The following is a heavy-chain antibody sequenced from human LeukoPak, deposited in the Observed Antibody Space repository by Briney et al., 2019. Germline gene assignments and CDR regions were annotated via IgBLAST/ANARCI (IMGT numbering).Heavy chain of an antibody. D-gene: IGHD2-2*01. CDR1: GFTFSSYA. Sequence: GGSLRLSCAASGFTFSSYAMSWVRQAPGKGLEWVSAISGSGGSTYYADSVKGPFTISRDNSKNTLYLQMNSLRAEDTAVYYCAKFKGIVPAAIRKYYFDYWGQGTLVTVSS. J-gene: IGHJ4*02. CDR2: ISGSGGST. CDR3: AKFKGIVPAAIRKYYFDY. V-gene: IGHV3-23*01.